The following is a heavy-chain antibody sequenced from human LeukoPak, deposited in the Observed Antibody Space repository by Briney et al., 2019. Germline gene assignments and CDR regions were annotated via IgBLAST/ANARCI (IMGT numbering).Heavy chain of an antibody. J-gene: IGHJ3*02. CDR3: ARDPGGMATIYDAFDI. Sequence: KPSETLSLTCTVSGGSISSYYWSWIRQPPGKGLEWIGYIYYSGSTNYNPSLKSRVTISVDTSKNQFSLKLSSVTAADTAVYYCARDPGGMATIYDAFDIWGQGTMVTVSS. D-gene: IGHD5-24*01. CDR2: IYYSGST. V-gene: IGHV4-59*01. CDR1: GGSISSYY.